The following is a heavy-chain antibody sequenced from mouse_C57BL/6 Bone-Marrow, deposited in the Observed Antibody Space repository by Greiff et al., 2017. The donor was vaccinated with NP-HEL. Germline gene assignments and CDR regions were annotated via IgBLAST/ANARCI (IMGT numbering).Heavy chain of an antibody. CDR2: IYPRSGNT. CDR3: ARDSSGRDY. CDR1: GYTFTSYG. V-gene: IGHV1-81*01. Sequence: VHLVESGAELARPGASVKLSCKASGYTFTSYGISWVKQRTGQGLEWIGEIYPRSGNTYYTEKFKGKATLTADKSSSTAYMELRSLTSEDSAVYFCARDSSGRDYWGQGTTLTVSS. J-gene: IGHJ2*01. D-gene: IGHD3-2*02.